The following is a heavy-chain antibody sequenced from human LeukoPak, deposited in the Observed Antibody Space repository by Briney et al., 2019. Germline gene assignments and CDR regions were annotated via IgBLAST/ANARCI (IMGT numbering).Heavy chain of an antibody. CDR1: GFTFSSYA. Sequence: PGGSLRLSCAASGFTFSSYAMSWVRQAPGKGPEWVSAISGSGGSTYYADSVKGRFTISRDNSKNTLYLQMNSLRAEDTAVYYCATLGPYSSGWPPFDYWGQGTLVTVSS. CDR3: ATLGPYSSGWPPFDY. D-gene: IGHD6-19*01. J-gene: IGHJ4*02. CDR2: ISGSGGST. V-gene: IGHV3-23*01.